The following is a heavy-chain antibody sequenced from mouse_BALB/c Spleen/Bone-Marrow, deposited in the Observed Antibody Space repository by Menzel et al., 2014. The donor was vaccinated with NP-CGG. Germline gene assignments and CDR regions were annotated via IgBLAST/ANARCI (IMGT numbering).Heavy chain of an antibody. V-gene: IGHV4-1*02. CDR2: INPDSRTI. D-gene: IGHD2-1*01. J-gene: IGHJ2*01. CDR3: ARGNYYGNLDY. CDR1: GFDLRRYW. Sequence: EVQLVESGGGLVQPGGSLKLSCAASGFDLRRYWKSWVRQAPGKGLQWIGEINPDSRTINYTPFPKDKFIISRDNAKNTLYLQMSKVRSEDTALYYCARGNYYGNLDYWGQGTTLTVSS.